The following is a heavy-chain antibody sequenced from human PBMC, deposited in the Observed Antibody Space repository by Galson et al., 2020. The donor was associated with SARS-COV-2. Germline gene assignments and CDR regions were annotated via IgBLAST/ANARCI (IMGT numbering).Heavy chain of an antibody. J-gene: IGHJ4*02. D-gene: IGHD1-26*01. Sequence: GGSLRLSCAASGFTFSRYTMNWVRQAPGKGLEWVSTVSSSSGYIYYADSLQGRFTISRDNAKNSLFLQMNSLRAEDTAVYYCAGSGSVGTPGDYWGQGTLVTVSS. CDR3: AGSGSVGTPGDY. CDR2: VSSSSGYI. CDR1: GFTFSRYT. V-gene: IGHV3-21*01.